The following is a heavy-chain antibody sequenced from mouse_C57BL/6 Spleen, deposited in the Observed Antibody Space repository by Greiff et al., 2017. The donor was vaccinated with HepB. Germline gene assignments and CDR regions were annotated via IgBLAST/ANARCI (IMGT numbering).Heavy chain of an antibody. D-gene: IGHD2-5*01. Sequence: EVKLQESVAELVRPGASVKLSCTASGFNIKNTYMHWVKQRPEQGLEWIGRIDPANGNTKYASKFQGKATITADTSSNTAYLQLSSLTSEDTAIYYCARTGYSKDYAMDYWGQGTSVTVSS. CDR3: ARTGYSKDYAMDY. CDR2: IDPANGNT. CDR1: GFNIKNTY. J-gene: IGHJ4*01. V-gene: IGHV14-3*01.